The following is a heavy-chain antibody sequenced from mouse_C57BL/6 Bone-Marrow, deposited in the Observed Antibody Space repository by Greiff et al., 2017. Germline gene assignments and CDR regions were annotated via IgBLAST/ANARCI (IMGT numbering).Heavy chain of an antibody. Sequence: EVKLVESGGDLVKPGGSLKLSCAASGFTFSSYGMSWVRQTPDKRLEWVATISSGGSYTYYPDSVKGRFTISRDNAKNTLYLQMSSLKSEDTAMYYCARRGLNAMDYWGQGTSVTVSS. CDR1: GFTFSSYG. CDR2: ISSGGSYT. V-gene: IGHV5-6*02. D-gene: IGHD2-4*01. CDR3: ARRGLNAMDY. J-gene: IGHJ4*01.